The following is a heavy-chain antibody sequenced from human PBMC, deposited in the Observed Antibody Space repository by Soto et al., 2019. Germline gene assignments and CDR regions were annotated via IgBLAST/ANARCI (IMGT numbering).Heavy chain of an antibody. CDR1: GAPFSGHW. Sequence: EVQLVESGGGLVEPGGSLRLTCAVSGAPFSGHWMSWVRQAPGKGLEWVARIKSKKDGGTIEYAAPVKGRLTISREDARNTLYLQMNSLKTEDTAIYYCTAETYCGGGSCPEYWGQGTLVTVSS. V-gene: IGHV3-15*01. D-gene: IGHD2-15*01. J-gene: IGHJ4*02. CDR2: IKSKKDGGTI. CDR3: TAETYCGGGSCPEY.